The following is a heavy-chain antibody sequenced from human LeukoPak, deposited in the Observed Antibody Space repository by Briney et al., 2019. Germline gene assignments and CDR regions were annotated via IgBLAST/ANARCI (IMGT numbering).Heavy chain of an antibody. V-gene: IGHV3-7*01. CDR3: ARDITYCFESSGSYYDAHDI. J-gene: IGHJ3*02. CDR2: IKEDEGEK. Sequence: GGSLRLSCAASGFTFSNSWMTWVRQAPGKGLEWVANIKEDEGEKNYVDSVKGRFSISRDNAKNSLYLQMNSLRAEDTAVYYCARDITYCFESSGSYYDAHDIWGQGTKVTVSS. CDR1: GFTFSNSW. D-gene: IGHD3-22*01.